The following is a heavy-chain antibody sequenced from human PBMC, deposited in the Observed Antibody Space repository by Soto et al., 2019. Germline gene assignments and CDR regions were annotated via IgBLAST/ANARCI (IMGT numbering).Heavy chain of an antibody. Sequence: GGPLRLSCSASGFTFRSYAMPWFRQAPGKGLEYVSAISIKGASTYYADSVKGRFTISRHTCKNTLYRQLSKLRAEDMAISDCVKDQWGKEWELLRSLYDYSGMDVWGQGTTVNGSS. J-gene: IGHJ6*02. CDR2: ISIKGAST. CDR1: GFTFRSYA. CDR3: VKDQWGKEWELLRSLYDYSGMDV. D-gene: IGHD1-26*01. V-gene: IGHV3-64D*08.